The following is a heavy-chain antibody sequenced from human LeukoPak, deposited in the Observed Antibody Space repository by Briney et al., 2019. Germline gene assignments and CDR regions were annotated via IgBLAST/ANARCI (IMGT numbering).Heavy chain of an antibody. CDR2: IYWHDGK. V-gene: IGHV2-5*01. Sequence: ESGPTLVNPTQTLTLTCTFSGFSLSTDGVGVGWIRQPPGKALEWLATIYWHDGKRYSPSLQSRLTITKDTSKNQVVLTLTNIDPVDTATYYCARRAYGSGGYYSVPFDYWGQGTLVSVSS. CDR3: ARRAYGSGGYYSVPFDY. CDR1: GFSLSTDGVG. J-gene: IGHJ4*02. D-gene: IGHD3-10*01.